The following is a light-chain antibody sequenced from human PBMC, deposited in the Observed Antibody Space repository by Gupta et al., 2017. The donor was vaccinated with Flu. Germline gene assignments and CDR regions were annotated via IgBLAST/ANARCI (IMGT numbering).Light chain of an antibody. V-gene: IGKV1-39*01. CDR2: DAS. CDR1: QSITNP. J-gene: IGKJ2*03. Sequence: DIQMAQSPSSLSASVGDRVTITCRASQSITNPLNWYQHKPGKAPKLLIYDASNLQSGVPSRFSGSGSGADFTRIINSLQPEDFATYYGQQRGSFGQGTKLQIK. CDR3: QQRGS.